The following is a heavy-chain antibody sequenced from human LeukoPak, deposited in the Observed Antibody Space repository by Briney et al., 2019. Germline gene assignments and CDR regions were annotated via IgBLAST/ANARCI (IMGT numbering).Heavy chain of an antibody. CDR2: FYTTGTT. Sequence: PSQTLSLTCSVSGGSVSSGRYYWTWIRQPAGKGLEWIGRFYTTGTTNYNPSLESRVTISIDTSKNQFSLKLSSVTAADTAVYYCARETTLGPTSRMDVWGKGTTATVSS. CDR3: ARETTLGPTSRMDV. CDR1: GGSVSSGRYY. D-gene: IGHD1-26*01. J-gene: IGHJ6*04. V-gene: IGHV4-61*02.